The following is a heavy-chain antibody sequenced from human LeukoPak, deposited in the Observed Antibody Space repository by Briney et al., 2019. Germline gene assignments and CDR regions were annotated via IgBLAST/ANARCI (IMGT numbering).Heavy chain of an antibody. CDR2: ISYDGSNK. CDR1: GFTFSSYA. J-gene: IGHJ4*02. Sequence: PGGSLRLSCAASGFTFSSYAMHWVRQAPGKGLEWVAVISYDGSNKYYADSVKGRFTISRDNSKNTLYLQMNSLRAEDTAVYYCAREIAYYYDSSGFDYWGQGTLVTVSS. D-gene: IGHD3-22*01. V-gene: IGHV3-30-3*01. CDR3: AREIAYYYDSSGFDY.